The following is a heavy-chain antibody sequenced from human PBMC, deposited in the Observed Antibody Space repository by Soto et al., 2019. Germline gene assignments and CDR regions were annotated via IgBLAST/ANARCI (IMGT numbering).Heavy chain of an antibody. D-gene: IGHD3-10*01. J-gene: IGHJ5*02. CDR3: AKGTQAGYYDSGTFYSSVP. CDR1: GGSINNDDFY. V-gene: IGHV4-30-4*02. Sequence: SETLSLTCSVSGGSINNDDFYWSWLRQTPGKGLQWIGYVYYSGSSDCIPSLKSRLSMSIDKSKNKFTLKLSSVTEADTAIYYCAKGTQAGYYDSGTFYSSVPWGQGILVSVYS. CDR2: VYYSGSS.